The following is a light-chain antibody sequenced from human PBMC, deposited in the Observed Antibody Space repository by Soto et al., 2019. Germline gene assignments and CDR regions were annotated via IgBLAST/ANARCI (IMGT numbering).Light chain of an antibody. CDR3: QSYDSSLSGYVV. J-gene: IGLJ2*01. CDR1: SSNIGAGYD. V-gene: IGLV1-40*01. Sequence: QSVLTQPPSVSGAPGQRVTISCTGSSSNIGAGYDVHWYQQLPGTAPKLLIYGNSNRPSGVPDRFSGSKSGTSASLAITGSRPEDEADYYCQSYDSSLSGYVVFGGGTKLTVL. CDR2: GNS.